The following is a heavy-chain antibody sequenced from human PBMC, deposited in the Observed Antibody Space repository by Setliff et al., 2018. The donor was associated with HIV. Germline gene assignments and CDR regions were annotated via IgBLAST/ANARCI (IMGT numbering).Heavy chain of an antibody. CDR2: IHYSGST. CDR3: ARASYFNFWGVPGGFDY. D-gene: IGHD3-3*01. V-gene: IGHV4-61*03. Sequence: PSETLSLTCSVSGDSISSGGHYWSWIRQSPGKGLEWIGYIHYSGSTYFNPSLKSRVTISEDTSKNHFSLKLSSVTAADTAVYYCARASYFNFWGVPGGFDYWGQGTLVTVSS. J-gene: IGHJ4*02. CDR1: GDSISSGGHY.